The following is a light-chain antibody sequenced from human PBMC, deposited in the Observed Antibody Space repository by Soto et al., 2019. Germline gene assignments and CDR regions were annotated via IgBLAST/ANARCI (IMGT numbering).Light chain of an antibody. J-gene: IGKJ2*01. CDR2: KVS. CDR3: MQGTHWPYT. Sequence: DVVMTQSPLSLPATLGQPASISCRSTQSLVHSDGNTHLNWFQQRPGQSPRRLICKVSNRESGVPDRFSGSASGTDFTLKISRVEAEDLGVYYCMQGTHWPYTFGQGTKLEIK. CDR1: QSLVHSDGNTH. V-gene: IGKV2-30*02.